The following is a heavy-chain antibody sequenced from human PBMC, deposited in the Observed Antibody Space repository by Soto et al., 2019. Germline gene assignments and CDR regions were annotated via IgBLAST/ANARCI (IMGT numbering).Heavy chain of an antibody. V-gene: IGHV1-69*02. D-gene: IGHD3-22*01. CDR2: IIPIFDIT. CDR3: ARSLLGDYYDSDGLDN. CDR1: GGPYSKYS. J-gene: IGHJ4*02. Sequence: QVQLVQSGTEVKKPGSSVTVSCKASGGPYSKYSISWVRQAPGQGLEWMGRIIPIFDITNYAQKFQGRVTITGDKSTSTVYMDLSSLRSEDTAVYYCARSLLGDYYDSDGLDNWGQGTLVTVSS.